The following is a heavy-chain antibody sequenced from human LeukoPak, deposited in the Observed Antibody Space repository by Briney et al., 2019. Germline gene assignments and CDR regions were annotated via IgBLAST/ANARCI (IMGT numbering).Heavy chain of an antibody. CDR2: INSDGSST. Sequence: AGGSLRLSCAASGFTFSSYWMHWVRQAPGKGLVWVSRINSDGSSTSYADSVKGRFTISRDNAKNTLYLQMNSLRAEDTAVYYCTRGPSATTKYYYYYYMDVWGKGTTVTVSS. D-gene: IGHD5-24*01. V-gene: IGHV3-74*01. CDR3: TRGPSATTKYYYYYYMDV. CDR1: GFTFSSYW. J-gene: IGHJ6*03.